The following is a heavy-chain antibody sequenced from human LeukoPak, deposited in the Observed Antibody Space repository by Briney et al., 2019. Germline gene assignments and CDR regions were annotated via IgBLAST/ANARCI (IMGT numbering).Heavy chain of an antibody. CDR2: IIGSGGST. J-gene: IGHJ6*03. Sequence: GGSLRLSCAASGFTFSSYAMSWVRQAPGKGLEWVSAIIGSGGSTYYADSVKGRFTISRDNSKNTLYLQMNSLRAEDTAVYYCAKDRFGHYYGSGSAMDVWGKGTTVTVSS. CDR3: AKDRFGHYYGSGSAMDV. CDR1: GFTFSSYA. D-gene: IGHD3-10*01. V-gene: IGHV3-23*01.